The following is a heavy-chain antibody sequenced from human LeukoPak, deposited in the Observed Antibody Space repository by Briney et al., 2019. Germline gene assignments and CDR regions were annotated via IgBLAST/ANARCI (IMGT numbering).Heavy chain of an antibody. CDR2: ISSSGSTI. V-gene: IGHV3-11*04. CDR3: AREDDYVWGSYRSTYFDY. CDR1: GFTFSDYY. Sequence: GGSLRLSCAASGFTFSDYYMSWIRQAPGKGLEWVSYISSSGSTIYYADSVKGRFTISRDNAKNSLYLQMSSLRAEDTAVHYCAREDDYVWGSYRSTYFDYWGQGTLVTVSS. J-gene: IGHJ4*02. D-gene: IGHD3-16*02.